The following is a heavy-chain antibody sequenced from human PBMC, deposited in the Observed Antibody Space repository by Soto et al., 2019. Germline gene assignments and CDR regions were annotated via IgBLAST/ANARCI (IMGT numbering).Heavy chain of an antibody. D-gene: IGHD1-20*01. J-gene: IGHJ1*01. CDR2: IDSSDSYS. CDR3: ARLVKAPPFHNKTWYKSFHH. Sequence: AGESLKISCKGSGYSFTSYWVIWVRQMPGKGLEWMGSIDSSDSYSDYSPSFQGHVTMSADMSINTAYLHWSSLKASDTAFYYCARLVKAPPFHNKTWYKSFHHWGPGTLVTVSS. CDR1: GYSFTSYW. V-gene: IGHV5-10-1*01.